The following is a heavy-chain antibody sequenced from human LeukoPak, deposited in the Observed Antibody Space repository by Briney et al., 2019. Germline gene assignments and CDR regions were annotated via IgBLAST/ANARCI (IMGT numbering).Heavy chain of an antibody. V-gene: IGHV3-11*04. J-gene: IGHJ6*03. CDR1: RFTFSDYY. CDR3: ARVGCSSTSCANGGYYYYYMDV. D-gene: IGHD2-2*01. CDR2: ISSRGSTI. Sequence: GGSLRLSRAASRFTFSDYYMSWIRQAPGKGLEWVSYISSRGSTIFYADSVKGRFTISRDNAKNSLYLQMNSLRAEDTAVYYCARVGCSSTSCANGGYYYYYMDVWGKGTTVTVSS.